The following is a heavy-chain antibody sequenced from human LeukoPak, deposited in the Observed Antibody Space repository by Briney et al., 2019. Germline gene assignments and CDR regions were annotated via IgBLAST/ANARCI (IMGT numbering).Heavy chain of an antibody. J-gene: IGHJ4*02. CDR3: ARAPTDPYYDFWSGYLGGVYFDY. Sequence: PSETLSLTCTVSGGSISSSSYYWGWIRQPPGKGLEWIGSIYYSGSTYYNPSLKSRVTISVDTSKNQFSLKLSSVTAADTAVYYCARAPTDPYYDFWSGYLGGVYFDYWGQGTLVTVSS. V-gene: IGHV4-39*07. CDR2: IYYSGST. CDR1: GGSISSSSYY. D-gene: IGHD3-3*01.